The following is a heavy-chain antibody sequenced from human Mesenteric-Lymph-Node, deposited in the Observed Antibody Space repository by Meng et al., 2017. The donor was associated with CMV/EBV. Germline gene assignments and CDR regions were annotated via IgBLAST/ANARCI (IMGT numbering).Heavy chain of an antibody. D-gene: IGHD2-2*01. V-gene: IGHV4-61*01. J-gene: IGHJ4*02. Sequence: CTVSGGSVSSDNYYWTWIRQPPGKGPEWIGYVYYSGSTRYNPSLESRVTISVDTSKNQFSLKLTSVTAADTAVYYCARDVRSTRYFDYWGPGTLVTVSS. CDR3: ARDVRSTRYFDY. CDR2: VYYSGST. CDR1: GGSVSSDNYY.